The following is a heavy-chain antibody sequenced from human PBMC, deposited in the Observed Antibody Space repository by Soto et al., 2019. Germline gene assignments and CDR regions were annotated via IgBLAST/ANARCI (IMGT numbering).Heavy chain of an antibody. CDR2: IYPGDSDT. CDR3: ASPQYEDKGDDAFDI. J-gene: IGHJ3*02. Sequence: PGESLKISCKGSGYSFTSYWIGWVRQMPGKGLEWMGIIYPGDSDTRYSPSFQGQVTISADKSISTAYLQWSSLKASDTAMYYCASPQYEDKGDDAFDIWGQGTMVTVSS. D-gene: IGHD3-16*01. CDR1: GYSFTSYW. V-gene: IGHV5-51*01.